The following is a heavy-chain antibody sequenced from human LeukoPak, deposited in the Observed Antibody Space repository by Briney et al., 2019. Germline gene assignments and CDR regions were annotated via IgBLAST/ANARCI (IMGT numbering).Heavy chain of an antibody. CDR3: ARDLNIVVVPARGWFDP. CDR1: GGSISSYY. Sequence: SETLSLTCTVSGGSISSYYWSWLRQPAGKGLEWIGRIYTSGSTNYNPSLKSRVTMSVDTSKNQFSLKLSSVTAADTAVYYCARDLNIVVVPARGWFDPWGQGTLVTVSS. V-gene: IGHV4-4*07. J-gene: IGHJ5*02. D-gene: IGHD2-2*01. CDR2: IYTSGST.